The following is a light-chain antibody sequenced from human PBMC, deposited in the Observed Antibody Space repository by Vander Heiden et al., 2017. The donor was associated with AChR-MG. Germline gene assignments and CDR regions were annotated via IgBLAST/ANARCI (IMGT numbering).Light chain of an antibody. Sequence: QSVLTQPPSMSAAPGQKVTISCSGSSSNIGNNYVSWYQQVPGTAPKLLIYDNYKRPSGIPDRFSGSKSGTSATLGITGLQTGDEADYYCGTWDSSLNGGGIFGGGTKLTVL. CDR2: DNY. J-gene: IGLJ2*01. CDR3: GTWDSSLNGGGI. CDR1: SSNIGNNY. V-gene: IGLV1-51*01.